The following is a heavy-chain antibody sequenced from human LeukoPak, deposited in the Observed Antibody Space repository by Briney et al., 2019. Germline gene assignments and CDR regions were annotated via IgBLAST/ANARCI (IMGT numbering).Heavy chain of an antibody. CDR1: GVTFSSNN. J-gene: IGHJ3*02. V-gene: IGHV3-30-3*01. CDR3: ARAALRWCSSTSCYKGAFDI. CDR2: ISYDGSNK. D-gene: IGHD2-2*02. Sequence: QPGRSLRLSCAASGVTFSSNNMHWVRQAPGKGLEWVGFISYDGSNKYYADSVKGRFTISRDNAKNSLYLQMNSLRAEDTAVYYCARAALRWCSSTSCYKGAFDIWGQGTMVTVSS.